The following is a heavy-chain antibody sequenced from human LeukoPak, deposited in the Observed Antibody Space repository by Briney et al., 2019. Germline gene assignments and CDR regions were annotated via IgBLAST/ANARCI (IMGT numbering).Heavy chain of an antibody. CDR2: INPNSGGT. D-gene: IGHD3-22*01. CDR3: ARDNYYDSSGYLFDY. CDR1: GYTFTGYY. Sequence: ASVKVSCKASGYTFTGYYMHWVRQAPGQGLEWMGWINPNSGGTNYAQKFQGRVTMTRDTSISTAYMELSWLRSDDTAVYYCARDNYYDSSGYLFDYWGQGTLVTVSS. J-gene: IGHJ4*02. V-gene: IGHV1-2*02.